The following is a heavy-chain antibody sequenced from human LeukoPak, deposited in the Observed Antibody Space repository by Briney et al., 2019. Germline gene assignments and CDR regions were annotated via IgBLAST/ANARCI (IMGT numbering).Heavy chain of an antibody. CDR3: ARDRGSGSSDAFDI. Sequence: SVKVSCKASGGTFSSYAISWVRQAPGQGLEWMGGIIPIFGTANYAQKFQGRVTITADESTSTAYMELSSLRPEDTAVYYCARDRGSGSSDAFDIWGQGTMVTVSS. CDR2: IIPIFGTA. D-gene: IGHD6-19*01. V-gene: IGHV1-69*13. J-gene: IGHJ3*02. CDR1: GGTFSSYA.